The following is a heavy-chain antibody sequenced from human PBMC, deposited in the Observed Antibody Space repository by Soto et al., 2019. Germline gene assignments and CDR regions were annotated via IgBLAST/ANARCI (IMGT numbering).Heavy chain of an antibody. CDR2: IYSSGST. J-gene: IGHJ6*03. CDR1: GGSVSSDH. Sequence: PSETLSLTCTVSGGSVSSDHWSWIRQPPGKGLEWIGDIYSSGSTNYNPSLKSPVTISLDTSKNQFSLRVRSVTAADTAVYYCARLSGTYYNVGKYYYYYYMDVWGKGTTVTGSS. D-gene: IGHD3-10*01. CDR3: ARLSGTYYNVGKYYYYYYMDV. V-gene: IGHV4-59*02.